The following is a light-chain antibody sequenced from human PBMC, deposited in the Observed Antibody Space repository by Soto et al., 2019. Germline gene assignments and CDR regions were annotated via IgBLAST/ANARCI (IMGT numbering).Light chain of an antibody. V-gene: IGKV3-20*01. CDR3: QQYGGSSIT. J-gene: IGKJ5*01. CDR2: DAS. Sequence: EIVLTQYPATLSLSPGERSTLSCRASQSVSSYLVWFQQKPGQXHRXXIYDASSRATGIPDRFSGSGSGTDLTITISRLEPEDFEVYYCQQYGGSSITFGQGTRLEIK. CDR1: QSVSSY.